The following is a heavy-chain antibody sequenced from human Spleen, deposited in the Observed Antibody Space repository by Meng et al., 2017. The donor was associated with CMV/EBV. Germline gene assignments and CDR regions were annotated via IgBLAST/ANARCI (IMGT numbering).Heavy chain of an antibody. Sequence: QVERVQFGAEGKKPGASVRVSCKASGYTFTSYDINWVRQATGQGLEWMGWMNPNSGNTGYAQKFQGRVTMTRNTSISTAYMELSSLRSEDTAVYYCARGPYYYDSSGVRWFDPWGQGTLVTVSS. CDR3: ARGPYYYDSSGVRWFDP. V-gene: IGHV1-8*01. J-gene: IGHJ5*02. CDR1: GYTFTSYD. D-gene: IGHD3-22*01. CDR2: MNPNSGNT.